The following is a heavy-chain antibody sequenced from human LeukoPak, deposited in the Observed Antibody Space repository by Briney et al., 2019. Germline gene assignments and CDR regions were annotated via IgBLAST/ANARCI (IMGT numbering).Heavy chain of an antibody. D-gene: IGHD5-18*01. CDR1: GYTFTSYG. V-gene: IGHV1-18*01. CDR3: ATGGDGYSLGY. Sequence: HRASVKVSCKASGYTFTSYGISWVRQAPGQGLEWMGWISAYNGNTNYAQKFQGRVTMTRDTSISTAYMELSRLRSDDTAVYCCATGGDGYSLGYWGQGTLVTVSS. J-gene: IGHJ4*02. CDR2: ISAYNGNT.